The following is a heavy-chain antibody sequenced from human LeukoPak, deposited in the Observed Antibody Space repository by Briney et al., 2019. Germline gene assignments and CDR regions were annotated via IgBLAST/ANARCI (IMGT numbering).Heavy chain of an antibody. Sequence: GGSLRLSCVTSGFTFSSYSMNWVRQAPGKGLDWVSYISRSSTTIYYEASVKGRFTISRDNSKNTLYLQMNSLGAEDTAVYYCAKSPLDSCGNIYYFDYWGQGTLVTVSS. D-gene: IGHD5-18*01. J-gene: IGHJ4*02. CDR2: ISRSSTTI. CDR3: AKSPLDSCGNIYYFDY. V-gene: IGHV3-48*01. CDR1: GFTFSSYS.